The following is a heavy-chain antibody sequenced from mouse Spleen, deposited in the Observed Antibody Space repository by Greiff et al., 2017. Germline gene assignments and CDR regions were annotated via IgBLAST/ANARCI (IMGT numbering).Heavy chain of an antibody. CDR3: ARNWGKKTDAMDY. J-gene: IGHJ4*01. D-gene: IGHD2-1*01. CDR2: ICSGGST. V-gene: IGHV2-2*01. Sequence: QVQLQQSGPGLVQPSQSLSITCTVSGFSFTSYGVHWVRQSPGKGLEWLGVICSGGSTDYNAAFISRLSISKDTSKSQVFFKMNILQADDTAIYYCARNWGKKTDAMDYWGQGTSVTVSS. CDR1: GFSFTSYG.